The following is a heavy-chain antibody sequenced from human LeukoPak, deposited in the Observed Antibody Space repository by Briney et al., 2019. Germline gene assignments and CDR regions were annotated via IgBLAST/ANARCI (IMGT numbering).Heavy chain of an antibody. CDR1: GFTFSSFG. CDR2: ITYDGIKR. V-gene: IGHV3-30*02. Sequence: GGSLRLSCVVSGFTFSSFGMHWVRQAPGKGLEWVAFITYDGIKRPYADSVKGRFTISRDNSKNTLYLHMSNLRAEDTALYYCAKDLAGGNVPDSWGQGTLVTVYS. J-gene: IGHJ4*02. CDR3: AKDLAGGNVPDS. D-gene: IGHD2-8*02.